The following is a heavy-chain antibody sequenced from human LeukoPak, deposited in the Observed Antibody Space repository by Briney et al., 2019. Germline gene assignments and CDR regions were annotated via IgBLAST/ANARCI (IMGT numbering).Heavy chain of an antibody. CDR2: INHSGST. J-gene: IGHJ4*02. D-gene: IGHD2-2*01. V-gene: IGHV4-34*01. CDR1: GGSFSSCY. Sequence: AETLSLTCAVYGGSFSSCYWSWIRQPPGKGLEWIGEINHSGSTNYNPSLKSRVTISVDTSKNQFSLKLSSVTAADTAVYYCASFGRGVPAAIPSYWGQGTLVTVSS. CDR3: ASFGRGVPAAIPSY.